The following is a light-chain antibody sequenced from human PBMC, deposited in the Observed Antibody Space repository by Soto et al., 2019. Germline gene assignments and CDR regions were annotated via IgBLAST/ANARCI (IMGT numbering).Light chain of an antibody. Sequence: DIQMTQSPSSLSASVGDIVTITCRASQSISSYLNWYQQKPGKAPKLLIYAAASLQSGVPSRFRGSGSGTDFTLTISSLQPEDFATYYCQQSYSTPWTFGQGTKVEIK. CDR3: QQSYSTPWT. CDR2: AAA. V-gene: IGKV1-39*01. CDR1: QSISSY. J-gene: IGKJ1*01.